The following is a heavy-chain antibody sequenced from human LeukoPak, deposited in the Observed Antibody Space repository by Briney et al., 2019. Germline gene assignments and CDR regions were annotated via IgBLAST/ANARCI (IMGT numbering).Heavy chain of an antibody. V-gene: IGHV4-38-2*02. Sequence: SETLSLTCTVSGYSISSGYYWGWIRQPPGKGLEWIGSIYHSGSTYYNPSLKSRVTISVDTSKNQFSLKLSSVTAADTAVYYCARGQHYFAYWGQGTLVTVSS. CDR3: ARGQHYFAY. D-gene: IGHD2-2*01. CDR2: IYHSGST. CDR1: GYSISSGYY. J-gene: IGHJ4*02.